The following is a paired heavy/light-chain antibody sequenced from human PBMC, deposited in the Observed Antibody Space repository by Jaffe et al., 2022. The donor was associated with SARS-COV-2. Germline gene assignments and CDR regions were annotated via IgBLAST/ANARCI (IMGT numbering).Light chain of an antibody. CDR1: QSVSSSF. J-gene: IGKJ2*01. Sequence: EIVLTQSPGTLSLSPGERATLSCRASQSVSSSFLAWYQQKPGQAPRLLIYGASTRATGIPDRFSGSGSGTDFTLTISRLEPEDFAVYYCQQYGSSPATFGQGTKLEIK. CDR3: QQYGSSPAT. CDR2: GAS. V-gene: IGKV3-20*01.
Heavy chain of an antibody. V-gene: IGHV3-23*01. CDR3: AKDRSKGDTAGWYPRFDP. Sequence: EVQLLESGGGLVQPGGSLRLSCAASGFTFSSYAMSWVRQAPGKGLEWVSAITYSGGTTSYADSVKGRFTISRDNSKNTLYLQMNSLRAEDTAVYYCAKDRSKGDTAGWYPRFDPWGQGTLVTVSS. CDR2: ITYSGGTT. CDR1: GFTFSSYA. J-gene: IGHJ5*02. D-gene: IGHD6-19*01.